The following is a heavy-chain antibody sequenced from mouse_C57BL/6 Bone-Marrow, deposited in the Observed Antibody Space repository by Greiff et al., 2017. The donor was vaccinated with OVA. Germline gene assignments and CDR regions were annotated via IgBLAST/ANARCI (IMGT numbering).Heavy chain of an antibody. CDR3: APITTVVPYAMDY. J-gene: IGHJ4*01. V-gene: IGHV14-3*01. CDR1: GFNIKNTY. D-gene: IGHD1-1*01. CDR2: IDPANGNT. Sequence: VQLKQSVAELVRPGASVKLSCTASGFNIKNTYMHWVKQRPEQGLEWIGRIDPANGNTKYAPKFQGKATITADTSSNTAYLQLSSLTSEDTAIYYCAPITTVVPYAMDYWGQGTSVTVSS.